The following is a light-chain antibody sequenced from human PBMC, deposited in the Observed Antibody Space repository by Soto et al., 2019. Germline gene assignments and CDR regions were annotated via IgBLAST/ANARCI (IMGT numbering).Light chain of an antibody. CDR1: QSVSSTY. CDR3: QQYDKSPYT. V-gene: IGKV3-20*01. Sequence: EIVLTQSPGTLSVFPGERAALSCGASQSVSSTYLVWDQQKPGQAPRLLIHGAFSRATGIPDRFSGSGSGTDFTLTISRVEPEDFAVYYCQQYDKSPYTFGQGTKLEV. CDR2: GAF. J-gene: IGKJ2*01.